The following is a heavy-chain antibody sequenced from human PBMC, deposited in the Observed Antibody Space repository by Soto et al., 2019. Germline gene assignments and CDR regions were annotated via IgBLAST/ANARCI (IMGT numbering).Heavy chain of an antibody. D-gene: IGHD3-3*01. J-gene: IGHJ6*02. CDR3: ARADTIFGVVRPENYYYYGMDV. Sequence: EVQLLESGGGLVQPGGSLRLSCAASGFTFSSYAMSWVRQAPGKGLEWVSAISGSGGSTYYADSVKGRFTISRDNSKNTLYLQMNSLRAEDTAVYYCARADTIFGVVRPENYYYYGMDVWGQGTTVTVSS. V-gene: IGHV3-23*01. CDR1: GFTFSSYA. CDR2: ISGSGGST.